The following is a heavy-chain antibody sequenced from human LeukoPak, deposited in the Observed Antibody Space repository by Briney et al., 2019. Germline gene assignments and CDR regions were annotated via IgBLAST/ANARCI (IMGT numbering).Heavy chain of an antibody. V-gene: IGHV4-39*01. J-gene: IGHJ3*02. CDR2: IYYSGST. D-gene: IGHD5-18*01. Sequence: PSETLSLTCTVSGGSISSSSYYWDWLRQPPGTGLEWIGSIYYSGSTYYNPSLKSRVTISVDTSKNQFSLKLSSVTAADTAVYYCARHAGGFGTIQLWFKEDAFDIWGQGTMVTVSS. CDR1: GGSISSSSYY. CDR3: ARHAGGFGTIQLWFKEDAFDI.